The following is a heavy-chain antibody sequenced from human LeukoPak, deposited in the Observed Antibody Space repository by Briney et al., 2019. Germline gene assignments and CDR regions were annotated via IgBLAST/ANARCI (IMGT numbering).Heavy chain of an antibody. CDR3: AKDRGIAAAGPFDY. CDR1: GFTFDDYA. CDR2: ISWNSGSI. D-gene: IGHD6-13*01. J-gene: IGHJ4*02. V-gene: IGHV3-9*03. Sequence: PGGSLRLSCAASGFTFDDYAMHWVRQAPGKGLEWVSGISWNSGSIGYADSVKGRFTISRDNAKNSLYLQMNSLRAEDMALYYCAKDRGIAAAGPFDYWGQGTLVTVSS.